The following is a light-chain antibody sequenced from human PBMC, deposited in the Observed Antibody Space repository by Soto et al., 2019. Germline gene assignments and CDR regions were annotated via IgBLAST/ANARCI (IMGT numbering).Light chain of an antibody. J-gene: IGLJ1*01. CDR2: EGT. Sequence: ALTQPASVSGSPGQSITISCTGTSSDVGSYNLVSWYQQHPGKAPKLMIYEGTKRPSGVSNRFSGSKSGNTASLTISGLQAEDEADYYCCSYAGSSTYVFGTGTKLTVL. V-gene: IGLV2-23*01. CDR3: CSYAGSSTYV. CDR1: SSDVGSYNL.